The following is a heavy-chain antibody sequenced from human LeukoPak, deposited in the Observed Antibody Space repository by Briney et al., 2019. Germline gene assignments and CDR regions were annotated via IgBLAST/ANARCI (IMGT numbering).Heavy chain of an antibody. CDR2: IHSSGNS. CDR1: GGSISGTDLY. CDR3: GKDSHLDV. J-gene: IGHJ6*02. V-gene: IGHV4-39*01. Sequence: XETLSLTCTVSGGSISGTDLYWGWIRQLPGTGLEWIGNIHSSGNSFCNPSLKSRVTISVDTSKNQFSLKLSSVTAADTAVYYCGKDSHLDVWGQGTTVTVSS. D-gene: IGHD2-15*01.